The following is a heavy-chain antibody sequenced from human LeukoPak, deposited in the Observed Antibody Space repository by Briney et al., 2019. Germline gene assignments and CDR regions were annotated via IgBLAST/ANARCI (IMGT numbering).Heavy chain of an antibody. D-gene: IGHD3-16*02. CDR2: INHREST. Sequence: SETLSLTCAVYGGSFSGYYWNWIRQPPGKGLEWIGEINHRESTNYNPSLKSRVSISVDTSKNQFSLKLSSVTAADTAVYYCARGRTTYDYVWGSYRPPDYWGQGTLVTVSS. CDR1: GGSFSGYY. J-gene: IGHJ4*02. CDR3: ARGRTTYDYVWGSYRPPDY. V-gene: IGHV4-34*01.